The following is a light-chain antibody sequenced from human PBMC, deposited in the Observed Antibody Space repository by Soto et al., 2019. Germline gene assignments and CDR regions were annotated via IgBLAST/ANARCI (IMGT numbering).Light chain of an antibody. Sequence: EIVLTQSPATLSLSPGERATLSCGASQSVGNHLAWYQQKPGQAPRLLIYGASSRATGIPDRFSGSGSGTDFTLTISRLEPEDFAVYYCQQYGSSPMYTFGQGTKLEIK. V-gene: IGKV3-20*01. CDR1: QSVGNH. J-gene: IGKJ2*01. CDR3: QQYGSSPMYT. CDR2: GAS.